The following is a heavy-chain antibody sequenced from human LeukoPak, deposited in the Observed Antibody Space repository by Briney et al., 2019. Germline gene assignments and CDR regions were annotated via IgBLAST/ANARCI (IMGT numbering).Heavy chain of an antibody. CDR2: IYYSGST. CDR1: GGSISSYY. Sequence: SETLSLTCTVSGGSISSYYWSWIRQPPGKGLEWIGYIYYSGSTNYNPSLKSRVTISVDTSKNQFSLKLSSVTAADTAVYYCASLNWGSNAFDIWGQGTMVTVSS. J-gene: IGHJ3*02. CDR3: ASLNWGSNAFDI. D-gene: IGHD7-27*01. V-gene: IGHV4-59*01.